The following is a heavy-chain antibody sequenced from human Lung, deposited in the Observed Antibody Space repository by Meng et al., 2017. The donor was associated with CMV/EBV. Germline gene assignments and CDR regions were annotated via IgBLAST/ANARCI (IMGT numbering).Heavy chain of an antibody. V-gene: IGHV1-2*02. CDR1: GYTFTGYY. Sequence: SVKASCXVSGYTFTGYYMHWVRQAPGQGLEWMGWINPNSGGTNYAQKFQGRVTMTRDTSISTAYMELSRLRSDDTAVYYCARRQYQLVGLAAFDIWGQGTMVTVSS. J-gene: IGHJ3*02. D-gene: IGHD2-2*01. CDR2: INPNSGGT. CDR3: ARRQYQLVGLAAFDI.